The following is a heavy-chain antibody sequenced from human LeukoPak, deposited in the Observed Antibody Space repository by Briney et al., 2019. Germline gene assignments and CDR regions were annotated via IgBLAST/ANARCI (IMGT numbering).Heavy chain of an antibody. D-gene: IGHD2-21*02. CDR1: GFTFSDYY. CDR2: ISSSGSTI. Sequence: GGSLRLSCAASGFTFSDYYMSWIRQAPGKGLEWVSYISSSGSTIYYADSVKGRFTISRDNAKNSLYLQMSSLRAEDTAVYYCARAFDCGGDCYHAFDYWGQGTLVTVSS. CDR3: ARAFDCGGDCYHAFDY. J-gene: IGHJ4*02. V-gene: IGHV3-11*01.